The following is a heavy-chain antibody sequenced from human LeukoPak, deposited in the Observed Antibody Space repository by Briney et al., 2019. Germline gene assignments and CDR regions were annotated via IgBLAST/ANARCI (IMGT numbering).Heavy chain of an antibody. Sequence: GSLRLSCAASGFTFSSYWMHWVRQAPGKGLVWVSRINTDGSSTSYADSVKGRFTISRDNAKNTLYLQMNSLRAEDTAVYYCARARPLQLWTYFDYWGQGTLVTVSS. CDR2: INTDGSST. CDR3: ARARPLQLWTYFDY. J-gene: IGHJ4*02. D-gene: IGHD5-18*01. CDR1: GFTFSSYW. V-gene: IGHV3-74*01.